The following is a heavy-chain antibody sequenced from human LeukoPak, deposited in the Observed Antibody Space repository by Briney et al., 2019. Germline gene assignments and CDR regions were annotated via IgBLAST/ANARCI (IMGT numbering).Heavy chain of an antibody. CDR2: IYYSGIT. J-gene: IGHJ4*02. Sequence: SETLSLTCTVSGVSITTHYWSWIRQPPGKGLEYIGYIYYSGITNYNPSLKSRVTISVDTSKNQFSLKLSSVTAADTAVYYCARQLIAARLFDYWGQGTLVTVSS. V-gene: IGHV4-59*08. CDR1: GVSITTHY. CDR3: ARQLIAARLFDY. D-gene: IGHD6-6*01.